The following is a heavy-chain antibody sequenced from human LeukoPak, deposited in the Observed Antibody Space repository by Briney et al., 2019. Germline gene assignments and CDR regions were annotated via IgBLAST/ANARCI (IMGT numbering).Heavy chain of an antibody. CDR2: IYTSGST. D-gene: IGHD2-15*01. CDR1: GDSISSGSYY. Sequence: PSETLSLTCTVSGDSISSGSYYWSSVRQPAGKGLEWIGRIYTSGSTKYNPSLKSRLTISVDTSKNQFSLKLSSVTAADTAVYYCAREKVGYCSGGSCYYNHYYYYGMDVWGQGTTVTVSS. V-gene: IGHV4-61*02. J-gene: IGHJ6*02. CDR3: AREKVGYCSGGSCYYNHYYYYGMDV.